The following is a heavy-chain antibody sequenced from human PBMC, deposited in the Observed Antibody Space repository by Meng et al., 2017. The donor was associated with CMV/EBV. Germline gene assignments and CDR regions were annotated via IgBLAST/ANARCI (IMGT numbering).Heavy chain of an antibody. J-gene: IGHJ4*02. Sequence: GGSLRLSCAASGFTFSSYAMHWVRQAPGKGLDWVAVISYDGSNKYYADSVKGRFTISRDNSKNTLYLQMNSLRAEDTAVYYCARDRNDFWSGYMDYWGQGTLVTVSS. CDR1: GFTFSSYA. D-gene: IGHD3-3*01. CDR3: ARDRNDFWSGYMDY. V-gene: IGHV3-30*04. CDR2: ISYDGSNK.